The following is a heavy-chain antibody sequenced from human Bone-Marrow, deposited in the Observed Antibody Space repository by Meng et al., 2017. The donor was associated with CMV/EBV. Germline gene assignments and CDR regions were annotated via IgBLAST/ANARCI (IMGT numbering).Heavy chain of an antibody. CDR3: AILPGIAAAGGYY. J-gene: IGHJ4*02. D-gene: IGHD6-13*01. V-gene: IGHV1-8*03. CDR2: MNANSGNT. Sequence: SVKVSCKASGYTFTSYDINWVRQATGQGLEWMGWMNANSGNTGDAQKFQGRVTITRNTSISTAYMELSRLRSDDTAVYYCAILPGIAAAGGYYWGQGTLVTVSS. CDR1: GYTFTSYD.